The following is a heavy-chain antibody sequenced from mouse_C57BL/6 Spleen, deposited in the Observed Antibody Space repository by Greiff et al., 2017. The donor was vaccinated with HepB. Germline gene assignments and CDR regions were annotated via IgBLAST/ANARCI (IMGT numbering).Heavy chain of an antibody. Sequence: DVQLVESGGGLVKPGGSLKLSCAASGFTFSSYAMSWVRQTPEKRLEWVATISDGGSYTYYPDNVKGRFTISRDNAKNNLYLQMSHLKSEDTAMYYCARGITTVVAPGYFDVWGTGTTVTVSS. CDR1: GFTFSSYA. CDR2: ISDGGSYT. D-gene: IGHD1-1*01. CDR3: ARGITTVVAPGYFDV. V-gene: IGHV5-4*01. J-gene: IGHJ1*03.